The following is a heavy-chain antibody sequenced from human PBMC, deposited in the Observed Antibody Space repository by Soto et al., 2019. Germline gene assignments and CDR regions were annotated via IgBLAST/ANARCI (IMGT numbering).Heavy chain of an antibody. D-gene: IGHD6-13*01. CDR1: GFTFSSYS. V-gene: IGHV3-48*02. Sequence: GGSLRLSCAASGFTFSSYSMNWVRQAPGKGLEWVSYISSSSTIYYADSVKGRFTISRDNAKNSLYLQMNSLRDEDTAVYYCARDQWYSSSWYMKYYGMDVWGQGTTVTVSS. J-gene: IGHJ6*02. CDR3: ARDQWYSSSWYMKYYGMDV. CDR2: ISSSSTI.